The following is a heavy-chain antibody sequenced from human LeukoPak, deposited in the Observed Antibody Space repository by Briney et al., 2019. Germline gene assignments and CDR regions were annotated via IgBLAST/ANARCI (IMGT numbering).Heavy chain of an antibody. CDR1: GGSMSSYY. J-gene: IGHJ4*02. V-gene: IGHV4-59*01. Sequence: LETLSLTCTVSGGSMSSYYWSWIRQPPGKGLEWIGYIYYSGGTNYNPSLNSRVTISIDTSKNQLSLRLSSVTAADTAVYYCARDRDGNYGDYSPSDYWGQGILATVSS. CDR3: ARDRDGNYGDYSPSDY. CDR2: IYYSGGT. D-gene: IGHD4-17*01.